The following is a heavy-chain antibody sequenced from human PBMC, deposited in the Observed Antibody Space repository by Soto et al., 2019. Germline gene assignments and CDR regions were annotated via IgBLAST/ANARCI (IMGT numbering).Heavy chain of an antibody. CDR2: IIPIFGTA. J-gene: IGHJ6*02. CDR3: ARDRYAARPVILYYYYGMDV. D-gene: IGHD6-6*01. Sequence: QVQLVQSGAEVKKPGSSVKVSCKASGGTFSSYAISWVRQAPGQGLEWMGGIIPIFGTANYAQKFQGRVTITADESTSTAYMELSSLRSEDTAVYYCARDRYAARPVILYYYYGMDVWGQGTTVTVSS. V-gene: IGHV1-69*01. CDR1: GGTFSSYA.